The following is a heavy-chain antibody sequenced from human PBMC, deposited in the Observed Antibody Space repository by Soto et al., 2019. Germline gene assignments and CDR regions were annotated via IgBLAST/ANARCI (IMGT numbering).Heavy chain of an antibody. V-gene: IGHV4-61*01. D-gene: IGHD5-18*01. CDR2: IYYSGGT. CDR3: ARGGGVTATFDY. J-gene: IGHJ4*02. CDR1: GGSVSSGSYY. Sequence: QMQLQESGPGLVKPSETLSLTCTVSGGSVSSGSYYWSWIRQPPGKGLEWIGYIYYSGGTNYNPSLKSRVTISVDTSKNQFSLKLSSVTAADTAVYYCARGGGVTATFDYWGQGTLVTVSS.